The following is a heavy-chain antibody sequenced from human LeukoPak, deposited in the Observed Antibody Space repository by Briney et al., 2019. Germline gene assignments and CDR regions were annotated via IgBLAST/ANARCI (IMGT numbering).Heavy chain of an antibody. CDR1: GYSISSGYY. V-gene: IGHV4-38-2*01. Sequence: SETLSLTCAVSGYSISSGYYWGWIRQPPGKGQEWIGSIYHSGSTYYNPSLKSRVTISVDTSKNQFSLKLSSVTAADTAVYYCAGAVVVVPAAIIDNWFDPWGQGTLVTVSS. CDR2: IYHSGST. CDR3: AGAVVVVPAAIIDNWFDP. J-gene: IGHJ5*02. D-gene: IGHD2-2*01.